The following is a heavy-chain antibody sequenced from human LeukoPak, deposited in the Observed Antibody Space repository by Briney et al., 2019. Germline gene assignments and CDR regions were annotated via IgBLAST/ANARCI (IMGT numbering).Heavy chain of an antibody. V-gene: IGHV3-13*01. Sequence: GGSLRLSCAASGFTFSSYDMHWVRQATGKGLEWVSAIGTAGDTYYPGSVKGRFTISRENAKNSLYLQMNSLRAGDTAVYYCASTARPEGIAAAGRGISWYFDLWGRGTLVTVSS. CDR2: IGTAGDT. D-gene: IGHD6-13*01. CDR3: ASTARPEGIAAAGRGISWYFDL. J-gene: IGHJ2*01. CDR1: GFTFSSYD.